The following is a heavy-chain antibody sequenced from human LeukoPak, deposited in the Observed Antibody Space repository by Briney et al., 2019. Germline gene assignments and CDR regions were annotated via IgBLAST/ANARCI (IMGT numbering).Heavy chain of an antibody. V-gene: IGHV4-59*01. D-gene: IGHD3-9*01. Sequence: SETLSLTCTVSGGSINTYYWGWIRQAPGKGLEWIGYIYSRGSTNYNPSLKSRVTISVDTSKNQFSLKLTSVTAADTAVYYCARGFDDYDVLLVYEYWGQGILVTVSS. CDR2: IYSRGST. J-gene: IGHJ4*02. CDR1: GGSINTYY. CDR3: ARGFDDYDVLLVYEY.